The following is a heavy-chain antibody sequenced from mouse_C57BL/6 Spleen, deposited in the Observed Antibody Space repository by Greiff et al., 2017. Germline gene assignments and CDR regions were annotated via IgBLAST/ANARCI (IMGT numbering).Heavy chain of an antibody. D-gene: IGHD2-4*01. V-gene: IGHV1-39*01. CDR2: INPNYGTT. J-gene: IGHJ4*01. CDR1: GYSFTDYN. Sequence: EVQLQQSGPELVKPGASVKISCKASGYSFTDYNMNWVKQSNGKSLEWIGVINPNYGTTSYNQKFKGKATLTVDKSSSTAYMQLNSLTSEDSAVYYCSRYDNDESYYAMDYWGQGTSVTVSS. CDR3: SRYDNDESYYAMDY.